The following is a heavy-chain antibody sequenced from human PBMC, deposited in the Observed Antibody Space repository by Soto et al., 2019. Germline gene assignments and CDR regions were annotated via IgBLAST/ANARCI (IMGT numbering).Heavy chain of an antibody. CDR2: IYDSTST. Sequence: TLSLTCTGSCVSISSGGFYWSFLSPHPGKGVVGVGCIYDSTSTYYSPSLKSRVTISVDTSKNQYSLKLSSVTAADTAVYFCARASRVSMIVVAPLDYWGQGTLVTVSS. D-gene: IGHD3-22*01. CDR3: ARASRVSMIVVAPLDY. V-gene: IGHV4-31*03. CDR1: CVSISSGGFY. J-gene: IGHJ4*01.